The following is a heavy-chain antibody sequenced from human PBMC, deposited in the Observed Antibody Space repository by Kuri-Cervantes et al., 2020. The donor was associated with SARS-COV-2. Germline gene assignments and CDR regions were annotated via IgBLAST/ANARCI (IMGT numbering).Heavy chain of an antibody. D-gene: IGHD1-7*01. CDR1: GFTFSSYA. CDR2: ISYDGSNK. V-gene: IGHV3-30-3*01. J-gene: IGHJ6*02. CDR3: ARGVAELRYYGMDV. Sequence: GESLKISCAASGFTFSSYAMHWVRQAPGKELEWVAVISYDGSNKYYADPVKGRFTISRDNSKNTLYLQMNSLRAEDTAVYYCARGVAELRYYGMDVWGQGTTVTVSS.